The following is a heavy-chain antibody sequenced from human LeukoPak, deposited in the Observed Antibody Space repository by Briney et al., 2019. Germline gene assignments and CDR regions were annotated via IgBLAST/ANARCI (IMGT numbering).Heavy chain of an antibody. CDR2: IYRGGST. V-gene: IGHV3-66*02. CDR3: ARVAALVSDAFDI. Sequence: GGSLRLSCAASGFTVSSNYMSWVRQAPGKGLEWVSVIYRGGSTYYADSVKGRFTISRDNSKNTLYLQMNSLRAEDTAVYYCARVAALVSDAFDIWGQGTMVTVSS. CDR1: GFTVSSNY. J-gene: IGHJ3*02. D-gene: IGHD2-15*01.